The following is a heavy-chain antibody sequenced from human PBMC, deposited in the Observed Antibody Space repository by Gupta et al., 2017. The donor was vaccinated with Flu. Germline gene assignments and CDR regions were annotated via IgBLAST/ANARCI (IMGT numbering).Heavy chain of an antibody. CDR3: ARVGSSGYYWSDYYYGMDV. D-gene: IGHD3-22*01. J-gene: IGHJ6*02. V-gene: IGHV4-34*01. CDR1: GESFSGYY. CDR2: INHSGST. Sequence: QVQLQQWGAGLLKPSETLSLTCAVYGESFSGYYWSWIRQPPGKGLEWIGEINHSGSTNYNPSLKSRVTISVDTSKNQFSLKLSSVTAADTAVYYCARVGSSGYYWSDYYYGMDVWGQGTTVTVSS.